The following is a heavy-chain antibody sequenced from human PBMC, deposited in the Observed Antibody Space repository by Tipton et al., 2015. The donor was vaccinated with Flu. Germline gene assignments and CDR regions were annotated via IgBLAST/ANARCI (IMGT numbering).Heavy chain of an antibody. CDR2: IFHSGNS. CDR1: GYSIRSSNSY. D-gene: IGHD4-11*01. V-gene: IGHV4-38-2*01. CDR3: ARRDYSNYVSEPKNWFDP. J-gene: IGHJ5*02. Sequence: LRLSCAVSGYSIRSSNSYWGWIRQPSGKGLEWIGNIFHSGNSYRNPSLKSRVTISIDTSKNQFSLKLSSVTAADTAVYYCARRDYSNYVSEPKNWFDPWGQGALVTVSS.